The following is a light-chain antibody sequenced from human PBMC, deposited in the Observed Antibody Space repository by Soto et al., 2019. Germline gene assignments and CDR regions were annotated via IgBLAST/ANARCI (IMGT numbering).Light chain of an antibody. CDR3: QHYDSYST. V-gene: IGKV1-5*03. J-gene: IGKJ1*01. CDR1: QSIGNL. CDR2: RAS. Sequence: DIQMTQSPSTLSASVGDRVTLTCRASQSIGNLLAWYHQRPGKAPKLLIYRASILESGVPSRFIGSGSGTEFNITISSLQPDDFATFYCQHYDSYSTFGPGTKV.